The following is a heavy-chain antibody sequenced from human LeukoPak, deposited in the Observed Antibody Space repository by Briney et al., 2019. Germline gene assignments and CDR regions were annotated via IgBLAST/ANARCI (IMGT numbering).Heavy chain of an antibody. J-gene: IGHJ3*02. CDR3: ASRKFYYDSSGYSSDAFDI. D-gene: IGHD3-22*01. V-gene: IGHV3-11*04. CDR1: GFTFTDSY. CDR2: IGSSGSPK. Sequence: GGSLRLSCAASGFTFTDSYMSWIRQAPGKGLEWVSYIGSSGSPKYYADSGKGRFTISRDNAKNSLYLQMNSLRAEDTAIYYCASRKFYYDSSGYSSDAFDIWGQGTMVTVSS.